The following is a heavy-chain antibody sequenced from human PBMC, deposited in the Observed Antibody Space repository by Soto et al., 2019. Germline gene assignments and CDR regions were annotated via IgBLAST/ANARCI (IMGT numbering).Heavy chain of an antibody. CDR2: ITSGVSTT. V-gene: IGHV3-48*03. CDR1: GFTFSSFE. J-gene: IGHJ4*02. Sequence: PGGSLRLSCAASGFTFSSFEMTWVRQAPGKGLEWVSYITSGVSTTYYADSVKGRFTISRDNAKNSLYLQMNSLRAEDTSVYYCAREPYDSGWPFDYWGQGTLVTVSS. D-gene: IGHD6-19*01. CDR3: AREPYDSGWPFDY.